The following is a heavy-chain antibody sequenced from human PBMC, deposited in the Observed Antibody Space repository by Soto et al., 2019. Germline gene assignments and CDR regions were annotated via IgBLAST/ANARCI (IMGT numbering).Heavy chain of an antibody. Sequence: ASVKVSCKASGYTFTSYGISCVRQAPGQGLEWMGWISAYNGNTNYAQKLQGRVTMTTDTSTSTAYMELRSLRCDDTAVYYCAREGYCSGGSCYSNWFDPWGQGTLVTVSS. D-gene: IGHD2-15*01. CDR2: ISAYNGNT. CDR3: AREGYCSGGSCYSNWFDP. CDR1: GYTFTSYG. V-gene: IGHV1-18*01. J-gene: IGHJ5*02.